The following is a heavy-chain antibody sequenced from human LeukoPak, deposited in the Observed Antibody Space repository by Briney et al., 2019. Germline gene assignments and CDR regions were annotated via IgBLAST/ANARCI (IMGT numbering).Heavy chain of an antibody. Sequence: GGSLRLSCEASGFTFRTSAMNWVRQAPGRGLEWVSTISGTTTNTYYADSVKGRFTISRDNSKNSIFLQMNRLRAEDTAVYYCANHSTVAVWGQGPTVTVSS. CDR3: ANHSTVAV. CDR2: ISGTTTNT. CDR1: GFTFRTSA. J-gene: IGHJ6*02. V-gene: IGHV3-23*01. D-gene: IGHD2-21*02.